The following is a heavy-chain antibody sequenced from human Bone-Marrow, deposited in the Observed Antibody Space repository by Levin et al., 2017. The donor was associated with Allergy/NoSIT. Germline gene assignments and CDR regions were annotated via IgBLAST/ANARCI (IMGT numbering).Heavy chain of an antibody. V-gene: IGHV3-23*01. J-gene: IGHJ4*02. CDR3: AKSRSGNTCYSGSDN. D-gene: IGHD2-15*01. Sequence: GGSLRLSCVASGFTLSSYAMTWVRQAPGKGLEWVSCIDAGGGTTFYAGSVKGRFTISRDNSKSTLYLQLNSLRAEDTALYYCAKSRSGNTCYSGSDNWGQGTLVTVSS. CDR1: GFTLSSYA. CDR2: IDAGGGTT.